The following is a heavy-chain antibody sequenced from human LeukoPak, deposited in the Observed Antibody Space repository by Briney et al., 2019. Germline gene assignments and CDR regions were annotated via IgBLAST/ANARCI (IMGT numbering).Heavy chain of an antibody. D-gene: IGHD2-15*01. V-gene: IGHV1-18*04. Sequence: GASVKVSCKASGYTFTSYGISWVRQAPGQGLEWMGWISAYNGNTNYAQKLQGRVTMTTDTSTSTAYMELRSLRSDDTAVYYCAGEYVYGVAATPPLDYWGQGTLVTVSS. CDR2: ISAYNGNT. J-gene: IGHJ4*02. CDR3: AGEYVYGVAATPPLDY. CDR1: GYTFTSYG.